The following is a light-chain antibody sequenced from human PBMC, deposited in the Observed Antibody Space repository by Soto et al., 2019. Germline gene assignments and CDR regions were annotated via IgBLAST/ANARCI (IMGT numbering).Light chain of an antibody. J-gene: IGKJ1*01. V-gene: IGKV1-39*01. CDR1: QSISSY. Sequence: DIQMTQSPSSLSASVGDRVTITCRASQSISSYLNWYQQKPGKAPKLLIYAASSLQSGVPPRFSGSGSGTDFTLTISSLQPEDSATYYCQQSYSTPWTFGQGTKVDIK. CDR3: QQSYSTPWT. CDR2: AAS.